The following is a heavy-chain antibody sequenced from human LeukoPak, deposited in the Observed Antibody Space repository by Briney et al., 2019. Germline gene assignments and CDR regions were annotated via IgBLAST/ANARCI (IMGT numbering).Heavy chain of an antibody. J-gene: IGHJ5*02. D-gene: IGHD3-10*01. CDR1: GFKFDDYG. V-gene: IGHV3-20*04. CDR3: AKDSVPDYYGSGSPGVNWFDP. CDR2: INWNGDSR. Sequence: PGGSLRLSCTASGFKFDDYGMTWVRQAPGKGLEWVSDINWNGDSRGYAHSVRGRFTIYRDNSKNSLYLQMNSLRAEDTAVYYCAKDSVPDYYGSGSPGVNWFDPWGQGTLVTVSS.